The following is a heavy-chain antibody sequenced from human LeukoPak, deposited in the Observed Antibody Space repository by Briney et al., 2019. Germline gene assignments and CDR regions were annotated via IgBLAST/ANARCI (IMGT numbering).Heavy chain of an antibody. V-gene: IGHV4-4*07. CDR1: GGSISSYY. D-gene: IGHD3-10*01. J-gene: IGHJ4*02. CDR3: ASGVWFGELSPFDY. CDR2: IYTSGST. Sequence: SETLSLTCTVSGGSISSYYWSWIRQPAGKGLEWIGRIYTSGSTNYNPSLKSRVTMSVDTSKNQFSLKLSSVTAADTAVYYCASGVWFGELSPFDYWGQGTPVTVSS.